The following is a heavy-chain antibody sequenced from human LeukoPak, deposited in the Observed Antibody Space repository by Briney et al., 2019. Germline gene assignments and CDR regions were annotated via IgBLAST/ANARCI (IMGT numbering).Heavy chain of an antibody. CDR1: GYSLTSYW. V-gene: IGHV5-10-1*01. CDR2: IDPSDSYT. D-gene: IGHD2-2*01. Sequence: GESLKISCKGSGYSLTSYWISWVRQMPGKGLEWMGRIDPSDSYTNYSPSFQGHVTISADKSISTAYLQWSSLKASDTAMYYSARETDQLGYCSSTSCYLYWFDPWGQGTLVTVSS. J-gene: IGHJ5*02. CDR3: ARETDQLGYCSSTSCYLYWFDP.